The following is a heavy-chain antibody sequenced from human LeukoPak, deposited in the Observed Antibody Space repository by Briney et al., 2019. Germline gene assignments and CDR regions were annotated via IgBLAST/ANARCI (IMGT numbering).Heavy chain of an antibody. Sequence: PSETLSLTCTVSGGSISSYYWSWIRQPPGKGLEWIGYIYYSGSTYYNPSLKSRVTISVDTSKNQFSLKLSSVTAADTAVYYCARGTRTGEDYWGQGTLVTVSS. D-gene: IGHD7-27*01. J-gene: IGHJ4*02. CDR1: GGSISSYY. V-gene: IGHV4-59*12. CDR2: IYYSGST. CDR3: ARGTRTGEDY.